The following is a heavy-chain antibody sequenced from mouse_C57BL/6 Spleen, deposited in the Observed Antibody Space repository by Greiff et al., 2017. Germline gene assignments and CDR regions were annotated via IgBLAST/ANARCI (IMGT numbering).Heavy chain of an antibody. CDR1: GYAFSSYW. D-gene: IGHD2-4*01. J-gene: IGHJ4*01. V-gene: IGHV1-80*01. Sequence: QVQLQQSGAELVKPGASVKISCKASGYAFSSYWVNWVKQRPGKGLEWIGQIYPGDGDTNYNGKFKGKATLTADKSSSTAYMQLSSLTSEDSAVYFCARSLDYDGSYYAMDYWGQGTSVTVSS. CDR3: ARSLDYDGSYYAMDY. CDR2: IYPGDGDT.